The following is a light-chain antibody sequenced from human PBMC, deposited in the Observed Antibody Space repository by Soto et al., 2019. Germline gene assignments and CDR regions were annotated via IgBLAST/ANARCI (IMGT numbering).Light chain of an antibody. CDR1: SSDVGSHNF. Sequence: QSALTQPASVSGSPGQSITISCTGTSSDVGSHNFVSWYQQRPGKAPELMIYEVSKRPSGVSNRFSGSKSGNTASLTISGLQAEDEADYYCYSYVGSISFGGGTKVTVL. CDR3: YSYVGSIS. CDR2: EVS. V-gene: IGLV2-23*02. J-gene: IGLJ2*01.